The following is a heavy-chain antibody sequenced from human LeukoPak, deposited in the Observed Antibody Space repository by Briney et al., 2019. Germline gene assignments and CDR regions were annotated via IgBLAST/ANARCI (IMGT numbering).Heavy chain of an antibody. V-gene: IGHV3-48*01. J-gene: IGHJ4*02. Sequence: DPGGSLRLSCAASGFTFSSYSMNWVRQAPGKGLEWVSYISSSSSTIYYADSVKGRFTISRDNAKNSLYLQMNGLRAEDTAVYYCARGNAVIDDYWGQGTLVTVSS. CDR1: GFTFSSYS. CDR2: ISSSSSTI. CDR3: ARGNAVIDDY. D-gene: IGHD2-8*01.